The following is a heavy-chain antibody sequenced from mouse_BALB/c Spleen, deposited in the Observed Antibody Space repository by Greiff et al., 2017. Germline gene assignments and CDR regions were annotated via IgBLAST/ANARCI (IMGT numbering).Heavy chain of an antibody. CDR2: IWAGGST. Sequence: QVQLKESGPGLVAPSQSLSITCTVSGFSLTSYGVHWVRQPPGKGLEWLGVIWAGGSTNYNSALKSRLSISKDNSKSQVFLKMNSLQTDDTARYYCARARDYDGGSDALDYWGQGTSVTVSA. V-gene: IGHV2-9*02. D-gene: IGHD2-4*01. CDR1: GFSLTSYG. J-gene: IGHJ4*01. CDR3: ARARDYDGGSDALDY.